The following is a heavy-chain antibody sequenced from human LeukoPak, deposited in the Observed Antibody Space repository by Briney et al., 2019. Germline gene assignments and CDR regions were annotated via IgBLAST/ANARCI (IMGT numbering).Heavy chain of an antibody. Sequence: GGTLRLSCAASGFTLSSYGMSWVRQAPGKGLEWVSAISGSGGSTYYADSVKGRFTISRDNSKNTLYLQMNSLRAEDTAVYYCAKEPYGSGRVAHMDVWGKGTTVTISS. V-gene: IGHV3-23*01. CDR2: ISGSGGST. D-gene: IGHD3-10*01. J-gene: IGHJ6*03. CDR1: GFTLSSYG. CDR3: AKEPYGSGRVAHMDV.